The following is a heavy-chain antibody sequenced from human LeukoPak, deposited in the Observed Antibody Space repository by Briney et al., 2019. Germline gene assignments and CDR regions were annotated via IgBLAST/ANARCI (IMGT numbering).Heavy chain of an antibody. Sequence: PGGSLRLSCAASGFTFSSYAMHWVRQAPGKGLEWVAVISYDGSNKYYADSVKGRFTISRDNSKNTLYLQMNSLRAEDTAVYYCARPGAAAGTWFDPWGQGTLVTVSS. CDR2: ISYDGSNK. D-gene: IGHD6-13*01. J-gene: IGHJ5*02. V-gene: IGHV3-30*04. CDR3: ARPGAAAGTWFDP. CDR1: GFTFSSYA.